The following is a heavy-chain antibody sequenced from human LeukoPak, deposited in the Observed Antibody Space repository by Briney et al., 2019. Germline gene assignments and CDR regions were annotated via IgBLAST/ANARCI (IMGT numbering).Heavy chain of an antibody. CDR2: INPNSGGT. V-gene: IGHV1-2*02. J-gene: IGHJ5*02. CDR3: ARSTNPARIAAQPEHWFDP. CDR1: GYTFTGYY. D-gene: IGHD6-13*01. Sequence: GASVKVSCKASGYTFTGYYMHWVRQAPGQGLEWMGWINPNSGGTNYAQKFQGRVTMNRDTSISTAYMELSRLRSDDTAVYYCARSTNPARIAAQPEHWFDPWGQGTLVTVSS.